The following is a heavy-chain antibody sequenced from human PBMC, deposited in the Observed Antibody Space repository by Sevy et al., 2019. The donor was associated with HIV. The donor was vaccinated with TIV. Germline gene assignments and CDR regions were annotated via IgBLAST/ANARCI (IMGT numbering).Heavy chain of an antibody. CDR3: ARAPEENYDYITGSFDY. D-gene: IGHD3-16*01. V-gene: IGHV3-21*01. J-gene: IGHJ4*02. CDR1: GFTFSSYS. CDR2: ISISSNHI. Sequence: GGSLRLSCAASGFTFSSYSMNWVRQAPGMGLEWVSSISISSNHIYYAESMKGRFTVSRDNAKNSLYLQMNSLRAEDTAVYYCARAPEENYDYITGSFDYWGQGTLVTVSP.